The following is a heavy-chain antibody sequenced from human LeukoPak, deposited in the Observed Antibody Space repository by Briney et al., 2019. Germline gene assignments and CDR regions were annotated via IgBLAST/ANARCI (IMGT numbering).Heavy chain of an antibody. CDR2: INQGGSEK. CDR1: GLTFSGYG. CDR3: VREGHDNGWSFDY. J-gene: IGHJ4*02. Sequence: GGSLRLSCAASGLTFSGYGMSWVRQAPGKGLEWVANINQGGSEKYYVDSVEGRFTISRDNPKNSLYLQMTSLRAEDAAVYYCVREGHDNGWSFDYWGQGAPVIVSS. V-gene: IGHV3-7*01. D-gene: IGHD6-19*01.